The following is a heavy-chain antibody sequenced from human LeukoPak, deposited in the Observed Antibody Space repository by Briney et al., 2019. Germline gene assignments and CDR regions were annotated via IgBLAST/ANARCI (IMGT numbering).Heavy chain of an antibody. CDR3: AKDSYSAYDSDAFDI. CDR2: ISSSGGST. J-gene: IGHJ3*02. V-gene: IGHV3-23*01. Sequence: GGSLRLSCAASGFTFSSNAMCWVRQGPGKGLEWGLGISSSGGSTYYADSVKGRFTISRDNSKNTLYLQMNSLRAEDTAVYYCAKDSYSAYDSDAFDIWGQGTMVTVSS. CDR1: GFTFSSNA. D-gene: IGHD5-12*01.